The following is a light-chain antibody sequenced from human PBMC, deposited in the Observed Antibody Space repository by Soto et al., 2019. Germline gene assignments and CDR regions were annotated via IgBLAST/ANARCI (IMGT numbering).Light chain of an antibody. Sequence: DIQMTQSPSSLSASVGDRVTITCRASQGIRNYLAWYQQKPGKVPKLLIYAASTLQSGVPSRFSGSGSGTDFTLTISSLQPEDVATYYCQKYNSAPKTFGPGTKVEI. CDR3: QKYNSAPKT. V-gene: IGKV1-27*01. J-gene: IGKJ1*01. CDR1: QGIRNY. CDR2: AAS.